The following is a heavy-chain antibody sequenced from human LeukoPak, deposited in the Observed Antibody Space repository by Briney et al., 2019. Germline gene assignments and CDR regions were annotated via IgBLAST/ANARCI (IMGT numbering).Heavy chain of an antibody. CDR1: GFTFSDYY. CDR2: ISSSGSTI. J-gene: IGHJ4*02. D-gene: IGHD3-22*01. Sequence: GGSLRLSCAASGFTFSDYYMSWIRQAPGKGLEWVSYISSSGSTIYYADSVKGRFTIARDNAKNSLYLQMNSLRAEDTPVYYCARERDANYYDSSGYYSIRDYWGQGTLVTVSS. CDR3: ARERDANYYDSSGYYSIRDY. V-gene: IGHV3-11*04.